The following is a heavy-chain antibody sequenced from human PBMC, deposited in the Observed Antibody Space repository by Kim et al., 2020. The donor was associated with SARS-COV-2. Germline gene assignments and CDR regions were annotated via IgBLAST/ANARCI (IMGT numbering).Heavy chain of an antibody. CDR2: IYYSGST. CDR3: ARQNRMVAAANYYYGMDV. CDR1: GGSISSSSYY. Sequence: SETLSLTCTVSGGSISSSSYYWGWIRQPPGKGLEWIGSIYYSGSTYYNPSLKSRVTISVDTSKNQFSLKLSSVTAADTAVYYCARQNRMVAAANYYYGMDVWGQGTTVTVSS. V-gene: IGHV4-39*01. J-gene: IGHJ6*02. D-gene: IGHD2-15*01.